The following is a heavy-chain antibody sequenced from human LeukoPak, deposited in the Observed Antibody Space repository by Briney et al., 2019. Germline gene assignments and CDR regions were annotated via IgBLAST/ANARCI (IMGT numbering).Heavy chain of an antibody. CDR3: AREGSSPTNYYYYGMDV. V-gene: IGHV3-11*01. CDR1: GFTFSDYY. D-gene: IGHD6-13*01. Sequence: GGSLRLSCAASGFTFSDYYMSWIRQAPGKGLEWVSYISSSGSTIYYADSVKGRFTISRDNAKNSLYLQMNSLRAEDTAVYYCAREGSSPTNYYYYGMDVWGQGTTVTVSS. J-gene: IGHJ6*02. CDR2: ISSSGSTI.